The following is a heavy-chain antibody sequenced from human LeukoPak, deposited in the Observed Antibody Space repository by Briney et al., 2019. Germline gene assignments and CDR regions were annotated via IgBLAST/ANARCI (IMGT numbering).Heavy chain of an antibody. D-gene: IGHD3-10*01. CDR3: AREWAGYGSGSYYYY. CDR1: GYSFTSNY. CDR2: IYPRDGST. V-gene: IGHV1-46*01. J-gene: IGHJ4*02. Sequence: ASVKVSCKVSGYSFTSNYIHWVRQAPGQGLEWMGLIYPRDGSTSYAQRFQDRVTVTRDTSTSTVHMELSGLRSEDTAVYYCAREWAGYGSGSYYYYWGQGTLVTVSS.